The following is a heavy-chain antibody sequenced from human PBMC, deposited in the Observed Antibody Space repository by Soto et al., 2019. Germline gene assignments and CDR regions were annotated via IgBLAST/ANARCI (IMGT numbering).Heavy chain of an antibody. V-gene: IGHV3-48*01. D-gene: IGHD3-3*01. J-gene: IGHJ4*02. Sequence: GGSLRLSCAASGFTFSTYSMNWVRQAPGKGLEWVSYISSSSSTIFYTDSVKGRFTVSRDNAKNSLYLQMNSLTAADTAVYFCARDSAPYNDNYDSPYWGQGTLVTVSS. CDR2: ISSSSSTI. CDR1: GFTFSTYS. CDR3: ARDSAPYNDNYDSPY.